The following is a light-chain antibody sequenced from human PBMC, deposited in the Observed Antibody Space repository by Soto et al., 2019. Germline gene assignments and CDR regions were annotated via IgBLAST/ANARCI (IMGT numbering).Light chain of an antibody. CDR1: QPISSW. CDR3: QQGYNFPRA. Sequence: DIQMTQSPSSISASVGDRVTITCRASQPISSWLAWYQQVPGQAPYLLIYPASTLQSGVPSRFSGSGSGTDFTLTINRLQPEDFATYYCQQGYNFPRAFGQGTRVDI. V-gene: IGKV1-12*01. J-gene: IGKJ1*01. CDR2: PAS.